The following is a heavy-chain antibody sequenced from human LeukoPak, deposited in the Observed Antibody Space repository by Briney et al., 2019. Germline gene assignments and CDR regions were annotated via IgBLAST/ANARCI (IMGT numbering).Heavy chain of an antibody. V-gene: IGHV3-66*01. Sequence: GGSLRLSCAATGFTVSSNYMSWVRQAPGKGLEWVSLIYSGGDTYYADSVKGRFTISRDNSKNTLYLQMYSLRPEDTAVYYCARDESYWGQGTLVTVSS. CDR3: ARDESY. CDR2: IYSGGDT. CDR1: GFTVSSNY. J-gene: IGHJ4*02.